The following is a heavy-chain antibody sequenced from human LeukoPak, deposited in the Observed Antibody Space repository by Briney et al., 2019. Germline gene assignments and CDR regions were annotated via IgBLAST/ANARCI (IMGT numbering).Heavy chain of an antibody. V-gene: IGHV1-2*02. D-gene: IGHD6-13*01. J-gene: IGHJ1*01. CDR1: GYTFTGYY. CDR2: INPNSGGT. Sequence: ASVKVSCKASGYTFTGYYMHWVRQAPGQGLEWMGWINPNSGGTNYAQKFQGRVTMTRDTSISTAYMELSRLRSDDTAVYYCARALSYMQQLAEYSQHWGQGTLVTVSS. CDR3: ARALSYMQQLAEYSQH.